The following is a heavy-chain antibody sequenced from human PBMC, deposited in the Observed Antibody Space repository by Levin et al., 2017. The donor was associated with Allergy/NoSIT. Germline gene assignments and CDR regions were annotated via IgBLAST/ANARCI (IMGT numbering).Heavy chain of an antibody. CDR2: MNPNSGNT. V-gene: IGHV1-8*01. Sequence: ASVKVSCKASGYTFTSYDINWVRQATGQGLEWMGWMNPNSGNTGYAQKFQGRVTMTRNTSISTAYMELSSLRSEDTAVYYCARARTMVRGVRGDWFDPWGQGTLVTVSS. CDR3: ARARTMVRGVRGDWFDP. CDR1: GYTFTSYD. J-gene: IGHJ5*02. D-gene: IGHD3-10*01.